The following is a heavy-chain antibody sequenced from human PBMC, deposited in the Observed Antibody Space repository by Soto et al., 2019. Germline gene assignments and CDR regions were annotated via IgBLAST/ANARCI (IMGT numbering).Heavy chain of an antibody. Sequence: GGSLRLSCAASGFTFSSYWMSWVRQAPGKWLEWVANIKQDGSEKYYVDSVKGRFTISRDNAKNSLYLQMNSLRAEDTAVYYCAREVLRYFDWSGFDPWGQGXLVTVYS. CDR1: GFTFSSYW. V-gene: IGHV3-7*03. J-gene: IGHJ5*02. CDR2: IKQDGSEK. D-gene: IGHD3-9*01. CDR3: AREVLRYFDWSGFDP.